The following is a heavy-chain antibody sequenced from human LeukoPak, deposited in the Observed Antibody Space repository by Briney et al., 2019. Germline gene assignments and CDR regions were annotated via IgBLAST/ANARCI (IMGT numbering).Heavy chain of an antibody. V-gene: IGHV1-18*01. CDR1: GYTFTSYS. J-gene: IGHJ3*02. D-gene: IGHD2-2*02. CDR3: ARGMSGYTEDPFDI. CDR2: ISGYNGNT. Sequence: ASVKVSCKASGYTFTSYSINWVRQAPGQGLEWMAWISGYNGNTNYAQKFHGRVTLTRDTFTSTAYMELRSLRSDDTAVYFCARGMSGYTEDPFDIWGQGTVVTVSS.